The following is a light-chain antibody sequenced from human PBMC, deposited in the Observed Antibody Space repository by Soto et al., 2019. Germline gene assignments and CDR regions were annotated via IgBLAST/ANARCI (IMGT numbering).Light chain of an antibody. CDR3: SSFTGTTTLDV. Sequence: QSALTQPASVSGSPGQSITISCTGTSSDVGAYKYVSWYQQHPGKVPKLIIYGVSNRPSGVSNRFSGSKSGNTAFLTISGLHPEDEADYYFSSFTGTTTLDVFGTGTKVTVL. V-gene: IGLV2-14*03. CDR1: SSDVGAYKY. J-gene: IGLJ1*01. CDR2: GVS.